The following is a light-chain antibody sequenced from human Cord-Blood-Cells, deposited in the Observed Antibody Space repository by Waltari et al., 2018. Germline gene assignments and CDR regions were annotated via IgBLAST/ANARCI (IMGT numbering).Light chain of an antibody. CDR3: SSYAGSNNVV. CDR2: AVR. CDR1: SSDVGGYNY. V-gene: IGLV2-8*01. Sequence: QSALTQPPSASGSPGPSVTISCTGTSSDVGGYNYVSWYQQHPGKAPKLMIYAVRKRPSGIPERFSGSKSGNTASLTVSGLQAEDEADYYCSSYAGSNNVVFGGGTKLTVL. J-gene: IGLJ3*02.